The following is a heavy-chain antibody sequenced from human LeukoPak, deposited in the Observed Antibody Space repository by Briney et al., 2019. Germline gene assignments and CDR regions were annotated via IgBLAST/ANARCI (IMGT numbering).Heavy chain of an antibody. CDR1: GGSISSYY. CDR2: IYYSVST. D-gene: IGHD1-1*01. CDR3: ARDGNDWFDP. V-gene: IGHV4-59*01. J-gene: IGHJ5*02. Sequence: SETLSLTCTVSGGSISSYYWGWIRQPPGNGLEGIGYIYYSVSTNYNPSLKSRVTISVDTSKNQFSLKLSSVTAADTAVYFCARDGNDWFDPWCQGTLVTVSS.